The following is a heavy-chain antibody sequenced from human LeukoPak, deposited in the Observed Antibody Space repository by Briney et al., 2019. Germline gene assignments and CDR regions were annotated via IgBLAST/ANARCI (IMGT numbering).Heavy chain of an antibody. CDR1: GGSFSEYY. V-gene: IGHV4-34*01. CDR2: INHSGST. CDR3: ARRITVFYWFDP. J-gene: IGHJ5*02. Sequence: PSETLSLTCAVYGGSFSEYYWSWIRQPPGEGLEWIGEINHSGSTNYNPSLKSRVTISLDTSKNQFSLNLSSVTAAHTAVYYCARRITVFYWFDPWDQATLVTVSS. D-gene: IGHD2/OR15-2a*01.